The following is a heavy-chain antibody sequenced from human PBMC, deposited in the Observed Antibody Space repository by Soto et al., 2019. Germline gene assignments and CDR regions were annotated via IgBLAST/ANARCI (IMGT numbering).Heavy chain of an antibody. CDR1: GGSISDISYC. J-gene: IGHJ5*02. CDR3: ARHKSGSDWLDP. D-gene: IGHD2-15*01. CDR2: MFYSGAT. Sequence: SETLSLTCTVPGGSISDISYCWGWIRQPPGKGLQWIGCMFYSGATYYNPSLKNRVTLSVDTSNNEFSLKLVSVTAPDTAVYYCARHKSGSDWLDPWGQGTLVTVSS. V-gene: IGHV4-39*01.